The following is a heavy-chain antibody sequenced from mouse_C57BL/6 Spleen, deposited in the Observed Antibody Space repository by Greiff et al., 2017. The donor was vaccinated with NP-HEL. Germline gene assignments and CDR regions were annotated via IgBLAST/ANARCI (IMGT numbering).Heavy chain of an antibody. Sequence: VKLQQPGAELVKPGASVKMSCKASGYTFTSYWITWVKQRPGQGLEWIGDIYPGSGSTNYNEKFKSKATLTVDTSSSTAYMQLSSLTSEDSAVYYCARWGTTVVAPGYFDVWGTGTTVTVSS. CDR1: GYTFTSYW. J-gene: IGHJ1*03. CDR2: IYPGSGST. V-gene: IGHV1-55*01. CDR3: ARWGTTVVAPGYFDV. D-gene: IGHD1-1*01.